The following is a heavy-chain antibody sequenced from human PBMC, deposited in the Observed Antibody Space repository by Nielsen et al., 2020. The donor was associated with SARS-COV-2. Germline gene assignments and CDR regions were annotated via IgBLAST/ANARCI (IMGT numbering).Heavy chain of an antibody. D-gene: IGHD1-1*01. CDR2: INHSGTT. V-gene: IGHV4-34*01. J-gene: IGHJ4*02. Sequence: WIRQPPGKGLEWIGEINHSGTTNYNPSLKGRVSISVDMSRNQFSLKLRPVTAADTAVYFCAREQLWAEGGDYWGRGTLVTVSS. CDR3: AREQLWAEGGDY.